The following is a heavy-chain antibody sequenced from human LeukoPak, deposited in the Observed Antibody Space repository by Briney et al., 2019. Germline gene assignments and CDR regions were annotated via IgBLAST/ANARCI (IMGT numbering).Heavy chain of an antibody. J-gene: IGHJ4*02. Sequence: GGSLRLSCAASGFTFSSYVLNWVRQARGKGMEWVSAISGSGGNTYYADSVEGRFTISRDNSKNTLYLQMNSLSAEDTARYYCAKVGYDFWSAIDYWGQGTLVTVSS. CDR1: GFTFSSYV. V-gene: IGHV3-23*01. CDR3: AKVGYDFWSAIDY. CDR2: ISGSGGNT. D-gene: IGHD3-3*01.